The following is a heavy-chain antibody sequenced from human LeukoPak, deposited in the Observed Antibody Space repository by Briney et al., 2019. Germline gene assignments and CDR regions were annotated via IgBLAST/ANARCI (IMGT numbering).Heavy chain of an antibody. J-gene: IGHJ4*02. CDR2: IYYSGST. CDR1: GGSISSSSYY. V-gene: IGHV4-39*01. D-gene: IGHD6-19*01. CDR3: ASTLTGYSSGWVDY. Sequence: RPSETLSLTCTVSGGSISSSSYYWGWIRQPPGKGLEWIGSIYYSGSTYYNPSLKSRVTISVDTSKNQFSLKLSSVTAADTAVYYCASTLTGYSSGWVDYWGQGTLVTVSS.